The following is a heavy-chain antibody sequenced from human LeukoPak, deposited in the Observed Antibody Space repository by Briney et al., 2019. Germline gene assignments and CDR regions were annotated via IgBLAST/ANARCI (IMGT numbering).Heavy chain of an antibody. CDR3: ARYYDFWSGNWFDP. J-gene: IGHJ5*02. Sequence: SETLSLTCAVYGGSFSGYYWSWIRQPPGKGLEWIGEINHSGSTNYNPSLKSRVTISVDTSKNQFSLKLSSVTAADTAVYYCARYYDFWSGNWFDPWGQGTLVTVSS. D-gene: IGHD3-3*01. CDR2: INHSGST. CDR1: GGSFSGYY. V-gene: IGHV4-34*01.